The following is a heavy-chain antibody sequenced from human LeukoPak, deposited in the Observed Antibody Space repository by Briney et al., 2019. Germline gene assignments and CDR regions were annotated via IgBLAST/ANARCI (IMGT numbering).Heavy chain of an antibody. Sequence: SETLSLTCTVSGGSISGYSWTWIRQPPGQGLEWIGYFHNSRTTSYNPSLTGRVTISVDTAMDQISLKVTSVTAADTAVYYCAREDLGAETTVDYWGQGTLVTVSS. J-gene: IGHJ4*02. V-gene: IGHV4-59*12. CDR3: AREDLGAETTVDY. CDR2: FHNSRTT. D-gene: IGHD1-1*01. CDR1: GGSISGYS.